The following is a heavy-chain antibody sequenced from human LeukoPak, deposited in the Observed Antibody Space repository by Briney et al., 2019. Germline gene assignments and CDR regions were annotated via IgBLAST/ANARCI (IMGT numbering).Heavy chain of an antibody. Sequence: PGGSLRLSCAASGFTFSSYGMSWVRQAPGKGLEWVSTISGSGGSTYYADSGKGRLTISRDNSKNTLYLQMNSLRAEDTAVYYCAKDQGSGSYNPFDPWGQGTLVTVSS. J-gene: IGHJ5*02. V-gene: IGHV3-23*01. D-gene: IGHD3-10*01. CDR2: ISGSGGST. CDR1: GFTFSSYG. CDR3: AKDQGSGSYNPFDP.